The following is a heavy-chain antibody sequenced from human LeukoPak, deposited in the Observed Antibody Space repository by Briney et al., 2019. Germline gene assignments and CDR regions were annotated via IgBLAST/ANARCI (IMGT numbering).Heavy chain of an antibody. V-gene: IGHV3-21*01. Sequence: GGSLRLSCAASGFTFSSYSMNWVRQAPGKGLEWVSSISSSSSYIYYADSVKGRFTISRDNAKNSLYLQMNSLRAEDTAVYYCARGAVAAAGTFYWGQGTLVTVSS. D-gene: IGHD6-13*01. CDR1: GFTFSSYS. J-gene: IGHJ4*02. CDR3: ARGAVAAAGTFY. CDR2: ISSSSSYI.